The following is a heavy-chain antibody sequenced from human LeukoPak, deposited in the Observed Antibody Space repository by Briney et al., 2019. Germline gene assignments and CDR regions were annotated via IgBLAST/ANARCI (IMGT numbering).Heavy chain of an antibody. CDR2: IYYSGST. Sequence: PSETLSLTCTVSGGSISSYYWSWIRQPPGKGLEWIGYIYYSGSTNYNPSLKSRVTISVDTSKNQFSLKLSSVTAADTAVYYCASLINLNRDYWGQGTLVTVSS. D-gene: IGHD1-1*01. V-gene: IGHV4-59*01. CDR3: ASLINLNRDY. J-gene: IGHJ4*02. CDR1: GGSISSYY.